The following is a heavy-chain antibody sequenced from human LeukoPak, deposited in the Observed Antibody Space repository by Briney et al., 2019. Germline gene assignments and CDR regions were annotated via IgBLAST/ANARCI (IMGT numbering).Heavy chain of an antibody. J-gene: IGHJ4*02. CDR1: GFTFNSYD. CDR2: IDKGPNT. D-gene: IGHD6-19*01. Sequence: PGGSLRLSCAASGFTFNSYDMYWVRQVIGKGLECVSAIDKGPNTYYSDSVKGRFTISRDNVKNFLYLQMNSLRAEDTAVYYCARVTAVAGSSGWVDYWGQGTLVTVSS. V-gene: IGHV3-13*01. CDR3: ARVTAVAGSSGWVDY.